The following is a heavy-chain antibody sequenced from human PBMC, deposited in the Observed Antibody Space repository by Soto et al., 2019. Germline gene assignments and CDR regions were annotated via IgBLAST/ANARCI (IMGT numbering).Heavy chain of an antibody. CDR1: GGSFSGYY. J-gene: IGHJ4*02. CDR2: INHSGST. V-gene: IGHV4-34*01. D-gene: IGHD1-1*01. CDR3: ARFVNWNDASLGVFDY. Sequence: SETLSLTCAVYGGSFSGYYWSWIRQPPGKGLEWIGEINHSGSTNYNPSLKSRVTISVDTSKNQFSLKLSSVTAADTAVYYCARFVNWNDASLGVFDYWGQGTLVTVSS.